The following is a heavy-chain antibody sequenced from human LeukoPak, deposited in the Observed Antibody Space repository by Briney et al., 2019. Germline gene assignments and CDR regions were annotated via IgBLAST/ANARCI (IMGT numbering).Heavy chain of an antibody. V-gene: IGHV1-24*01. Sequence: ASVKVSCKVSGYTLTELSMHWVRQAPGKGLEWMGGFDPEDGETIYAQKFQGRVTMTEDTSTNTAYKELSSLRSEDTAAYYCARGYDFWSGYLDYWGQGTLVTVSS. D-gene: IGHD3-3*01. CDR1: GYTLTELS. J-gene: IGHJ4*02. CDR2: FDPEDGET. CDR3: ARGYDFWSGYLDY.